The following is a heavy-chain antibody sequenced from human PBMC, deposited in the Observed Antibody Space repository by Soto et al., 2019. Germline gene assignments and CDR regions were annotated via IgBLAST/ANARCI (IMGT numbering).Heavy chain of an antibody. CDR2: ISYDGSNK. V-gene: IGHV3-30*18. Sequence: QVQLVESGGGVVQPGRSLRLSCAASGFTFSSYGMHWVRQAPGKGLEWVAVISYDGSNKYYVDSVKGRFTISRDNYKNKLYLQMNSLRAEDTAVYYCAKDTVWYSYGYWYFDYWGQGTLVTVSS. D-gene: IGHD5-18*01. CDR3: AKDTVWYSYGYWYFDY. CDR1: GFTFSSYG. J-gene: IGHJ4*02.